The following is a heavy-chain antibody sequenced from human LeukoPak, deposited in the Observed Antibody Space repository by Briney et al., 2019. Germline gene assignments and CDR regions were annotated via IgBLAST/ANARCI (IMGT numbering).Heavy chain of an antibody. D-gene: IGHD3-10*01. CDR3: ASTSKYIGSGRDDSFDI. CDR2: ISYSGGT. J-gene: IGHJ3*02. V-gene: IGHV4-30-4*01. Sequence: SQTLSLTCTVSGGSISTGGYYWSWIRQPPGKGLEWIGYISYSGGTYYNPSLNSRVRISVDTSKNQFSLKLSSMTAADTAVYYCASTSKYIGSGRDDSFDIWGRGTMVTVSS. CDR1: GGSISTGGYY.